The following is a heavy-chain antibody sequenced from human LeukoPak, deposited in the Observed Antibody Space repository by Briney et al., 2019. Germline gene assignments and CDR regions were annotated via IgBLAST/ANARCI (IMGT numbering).Heavy chain of an antibody. V-gene: IGHV4-39*02. CDR3: ARLPKGLYDYAY. J-gene: IGHJ4*02. Sequence: KPSENLSLTCTVPGGSISSSTYYWGWIRQPPGKGPEWIGTIYYSGSTYYNPSLKSRVTISGDASKNHFSLNLTSMTAADTAVYYCARLPKGLYDYAYWGQGTLVTVSS. D-gene: IGHD2/OR15-2a*01. CDR1: GGSISSSTYY. CDR2: IYYSGST.